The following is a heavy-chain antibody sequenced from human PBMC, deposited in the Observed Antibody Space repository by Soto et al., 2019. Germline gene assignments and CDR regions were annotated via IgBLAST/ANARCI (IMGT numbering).Heavy chain of an antibody. Sequence: SETLSLTCTVSGDSVTSVSDYWSWIRQPPGKGLEWIGYIYYSGSADYNPSLGSRVTISIDTSKNQFSLKLTSVTAADTAVYYCARGVGFGYYYYHMDLWGQGTTVTVS. CDR1: GDSVTSVSDY. CDR3: ARGVGFGYYYYHMDL. V-gene: IGHV4-61*01. CDR2: IYYSGSA. J-gene: IGHJ6*02. D-gene: IGHD3-10*01.